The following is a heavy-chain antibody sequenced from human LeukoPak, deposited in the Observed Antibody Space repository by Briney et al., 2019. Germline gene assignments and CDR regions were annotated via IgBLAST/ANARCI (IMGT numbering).Heavy chain of an antibody. V-gene: IGHV3-9*01. J-gene: IGHJ4*02. CDR3: AKGARSSGWYYYFDY. CDR1: GFTFDDYA. CDR2: ISWNSGSI. Sequence: GRSLRLSCAASGFTFDDYAMHWVRQAPGKGLEWVSGISWNSGSIGYADSVKGRFTISRDNAKNSLYLQMNSLRAEDTALYYCAKGARSSGWYYYFDYWGQGTLVTVSS. D-gene: IGHD6-19*01.